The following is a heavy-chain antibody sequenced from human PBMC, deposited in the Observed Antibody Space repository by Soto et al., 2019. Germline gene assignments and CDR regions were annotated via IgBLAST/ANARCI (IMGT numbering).Heavy chain of an antibody. CDR1: GFTFSNYG. CDR2: ISSDGNNE. V-gene: IGHV3-30*18. D-gene: IGHD6-19*01. Sequence: PGVSLRLSCAASGFTFSNYGMHWVRQAPGKGLEWVAAISSDGNNERYADSLKGRFALSRDNSRNALYLQMNSLRHEDTAVYYCAKGPHSSFWYPGADYWGQGT. J-gene: IGHJ4*02. CDR3: AKGPHSSFWYPGADY.